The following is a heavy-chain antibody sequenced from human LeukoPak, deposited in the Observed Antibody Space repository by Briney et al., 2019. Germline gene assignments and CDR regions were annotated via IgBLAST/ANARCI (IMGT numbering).Heavy chain of an antibody. Sequence: GSSVKVSCKASGGTFSSYAISWVRQAPGQGLEWMGRIIPIFGTANYAQKFQGRVTITTDESTSTAYMELSSLRSEDTAVYYCAREREPRYSYGFDCWGQGTLVTVSS. D-gene: IGHD5-18*01. J-gene: IGHJ4*02. CDR1: GGTFSSYA. CDR3: AREREPRYSYGFDC. V-gene: IGHV1-69*05. CDR2: IIPIFGTA.